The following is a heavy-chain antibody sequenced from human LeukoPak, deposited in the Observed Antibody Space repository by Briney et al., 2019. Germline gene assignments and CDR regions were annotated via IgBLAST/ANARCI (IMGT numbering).Heavy chain of an antibody. J-gene: IGHJ4*02. Sequence: SETLSLTCTVSGGSISSYYWSWIRQPPGKGLEWIGYIYYSGSTNYNPSLKSRVTISVDTSKNQFSLKLSSVTAADTAVYYCARQTRYYGSGSLLDYWVQGTLVTVSS. V-gene: IGHV4-59*08. D-gene: IGHD3-10*01. CDR2: IYYSGST. CDR1: GGSISSYY. CDR3: ARQTRYYGSGSLLDY.